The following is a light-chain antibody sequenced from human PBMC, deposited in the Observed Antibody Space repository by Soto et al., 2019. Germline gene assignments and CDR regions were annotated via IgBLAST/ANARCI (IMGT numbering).Light chain of an antibody. V-gene: IGKV3-20*01. Sequence: EIVLTQSPGTLSLSPGERATLSCRASQSVSSSYLAWYQQKPGQAPRLLIYGASSRATGIPDRFSGSGSGTDFTRTISRLESEDFAVYYCQQYGRSPPITFGQGTRLEIK. CDR2: GAS. J-gene: IGKJ5*01. CDR1: QSVSSSY. CDR3: QQYGRSPPIT.